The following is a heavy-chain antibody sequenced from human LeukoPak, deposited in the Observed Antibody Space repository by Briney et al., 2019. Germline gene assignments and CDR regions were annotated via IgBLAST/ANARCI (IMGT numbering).Heavy chain of an antibody. Sequence: GGSLRLSCAASGFTFSSYVMSWVRQAPGKGLVWVSRINTDGSGTTYADSVKGRFTISRDNAKNTLYLQMSSLRAEDTAVYYCARAAPLGQWLPYFDYWGQGSLVTVSS. CDR1: GFTFSSYV. J-gene: IGHJ4*02. CDR2: INTDGSGT. CDR3: ARAAPLGQWLPYFDY. D-gene: IGHD5-12*01. V-gene: IGHV3-74*01.